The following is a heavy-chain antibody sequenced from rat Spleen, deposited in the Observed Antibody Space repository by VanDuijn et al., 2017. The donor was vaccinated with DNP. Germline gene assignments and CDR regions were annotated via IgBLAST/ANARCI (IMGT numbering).Heavy chain of an antibody. Sequence: EVQLQESGPGLVKPSQSLSLTCSVTGYCITSNYWAWIRKFPGNKMEWMGYISYSGSTSYNPSLKGRISITRDTSKNQFFLQLNSVTTEDTATYYCARWNYYGYNGFDYWGQGVMVTVSS. V-gene: IGHV3-1*01. CDR1: GYCITSNY. CDR2: ISYSGST. CDR3: ARWNYYGYNGFDY. J-gene: IGHJ2*01. D-gene: IGHD1-9*01.